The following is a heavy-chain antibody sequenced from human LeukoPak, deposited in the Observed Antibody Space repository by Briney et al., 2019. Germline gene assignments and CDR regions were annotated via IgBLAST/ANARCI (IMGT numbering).Heavy chain of an antibody. V-gene: IGHV4-4*07. CDR1: GDSISYYY. CDR3: ARDVVAAAGTWDY. CDR2: ISTSGTT. D-gene: IGHD6-13*01. J-gene: IGHJ4*02. Sequence: PSETLSLTCTVSGDSISYYYWSWLRQPAGKGLEWIGRISTSGTTNYNPSLKSRVTMSVDTSKNQFSLKLSSVTAADTAVYYCARDVVAAAGTWDYSGQGTLVTVSS.